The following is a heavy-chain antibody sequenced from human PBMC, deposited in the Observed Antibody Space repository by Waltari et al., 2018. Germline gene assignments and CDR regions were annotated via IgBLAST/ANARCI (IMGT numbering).Heavy chain of an antibody. J-gene: IGHJ4*02. CDR2: SYTSGST. V-gene: IGHV4-61*02. CDR1: GGSISSGSYY. CDR3: ARDYYDFWSGYYAPFFDY. D-gene: IGHD3-3*01. Sequence: QVQLQESGPGLVKPSQTLSLTCTVSGGSISSGSYYWSWIRQPAGKGLEWIGRSYTSGSTNYNPSLKSRVTISVDTSKNQFALKLSSVTAADTAVYYCARDYYDFWSGYYAPFFDYWGQGTLVTVSS.